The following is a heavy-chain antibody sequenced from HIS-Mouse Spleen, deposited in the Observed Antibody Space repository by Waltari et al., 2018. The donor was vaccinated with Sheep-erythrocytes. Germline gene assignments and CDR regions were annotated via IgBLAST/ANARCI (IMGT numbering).Heavy chain of an antibody. CDR1: GFTFRSFS. J-gene: IGHJ4*02. Sequence: EVQLVESGGGLVKPGGSLRVSCAASGFTFRSFSMNWVRQAPGKGLEWVSSISSSSSYIYYADSVKGRFTISRDNAKNSLYLQMNSLRAEDTAVYYCARVASGATFDYWGQGTLVTVSS. V-gene: IGHV3-21*01. CDR3: ARVASGATFDY. CDR2: ISSSSSYI. D-gene: IGHD1-26*01.